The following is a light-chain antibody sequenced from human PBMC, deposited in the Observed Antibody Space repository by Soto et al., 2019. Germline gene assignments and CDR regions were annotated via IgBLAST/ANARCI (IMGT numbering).Light chain of an antibody. Sequence: IQLTQSPSSLSASVGDRVTITCRASQGISSYLAWYQQKPGKAPKLLIYAASTLQSGVPSRFSGSGSGTDVTLPIISLQHQDVATYYCRQLNSYHRTFGRGTKVEIK. J-gene: IGKJ4*01. CDR1: QGISSY. CDR2: AAS. CDR3: RQLNSYHRT. V-gene: IGKV1-9*01.